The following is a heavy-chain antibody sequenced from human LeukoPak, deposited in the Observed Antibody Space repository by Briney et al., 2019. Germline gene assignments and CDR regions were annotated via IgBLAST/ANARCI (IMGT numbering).Heavy chain of an antibody. CDR1: GYSISSGYY. J-gene: IGHJ4*02. V-gene: IGHV4-38-2*02. CDR2: IYHRGST. Sequence: PSETLSLTCTVSGYSISSGYYWGWIRQPPGKGLEWIGSIYHRGSTYYNPSLKSRVTISVDTSKNQFSLRLSSVTAADTAVYYCASIDYWGQGTLVTVSS. CDR3: ASIDY.